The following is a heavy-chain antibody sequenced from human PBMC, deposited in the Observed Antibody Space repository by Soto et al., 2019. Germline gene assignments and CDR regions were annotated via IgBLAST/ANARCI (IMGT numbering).Heavy chain of an antibody. J-gene: IGHJ4*02. D-gene: IGHD3-10*01. CDR2: ISGTGDSS. CDR1: GFTFGSYA. V-gene: IGHV3-23*01. Sequence: EVQLLESGGGLVQPGGSLRLSCAASGFTFGSYAMSWVRQAPGKGLEWVSLISGTGDSSEYANSVKGRFTISRDYSKTTVLLPMNSLRAEDTAVDFCAKDNVNYGSGRFSHWGRGTLVTVSS. CDR3: AKDNVNYGSGRFSH.